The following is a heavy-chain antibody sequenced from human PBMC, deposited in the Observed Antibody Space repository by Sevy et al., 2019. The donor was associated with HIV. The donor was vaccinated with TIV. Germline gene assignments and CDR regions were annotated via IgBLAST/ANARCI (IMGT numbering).Heavy chain of an antibody. J-gene: IGHJ3*02. Sequence: ASVKVSCKASGGTFSSYAISWVRQAPGQGLEWMGRIIPIFGTANYAQKFQGRVTITADEFTSTAYMELSSLRSEDTAVYYCARGLLTAYYYGSSGYYRDAFDIWGQGTMVTVSS. D-gene: IGHD3-22*01. V-gene: IGHV1-69*13. CDR2: IIPIFGTA. CDR3: ARGLLTAYYYGSSGYYRDAFDI. CDR1: GGTFSSYA.